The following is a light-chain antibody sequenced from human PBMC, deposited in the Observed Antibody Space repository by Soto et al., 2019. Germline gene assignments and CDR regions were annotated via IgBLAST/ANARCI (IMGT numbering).Light chain of an antibody. Sequence: EIVLTQSPGTLSLSPGERATLSCRASQSVSSSYLAWYQQKPGQAPMLLIYGASSRATGIADRFSGSGSGTEYTLTISRLEPEDFAVYYCQQYGSSHPLTFGQGTRLEIK. CDR2: GAS. CDR3: QQYGSSHPLT. CDR1: QSVSSSY. J-gene: IGKJ5*01. V-gene: IGKV3-20*01.